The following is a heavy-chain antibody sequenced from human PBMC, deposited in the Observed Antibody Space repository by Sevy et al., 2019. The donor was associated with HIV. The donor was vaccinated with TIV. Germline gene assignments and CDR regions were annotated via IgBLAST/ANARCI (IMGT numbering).Heavy chain of an antibody. J-gene: IGHJ4*02. CDR1: GFTFSSYA. V-gene: IGHV3-23*01. CDR2: ISGSGGST. D-gene: IGHD6-19*01. CDR3: AKDLGYSSGWYN. Sequence: GGSLRLSCVASGFTFSSYAMSWVRQAPGKGLEWVSAISGSGGSTYYADSVKGRFTISRDNSKNTLYLQMNSLRAEDTAVYYCAKDLGYSSGWYNWGQGTLVTVSS.